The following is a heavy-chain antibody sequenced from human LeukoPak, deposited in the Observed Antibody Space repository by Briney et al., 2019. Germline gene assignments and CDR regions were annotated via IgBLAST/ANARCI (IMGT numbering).Heavy chain of an antibody. CDR1: GGTLSSYA. D-gene: IGHD3-16*01. CDR2: IIPIFGTA. J-gene: IGHJ3*02. V-gene: IGHV1-69*06. Sequence: SVKVSCKASGGTLSSYAISWVRQAPGQGLEWMGGIIPIFGTANYAQKFQGRVTITADKSTSTAYMELSSLRSEDTAVYYCARARIMVKAFDIRGQGTMVTVSS. CDR3: ARARIMVKAFDI.